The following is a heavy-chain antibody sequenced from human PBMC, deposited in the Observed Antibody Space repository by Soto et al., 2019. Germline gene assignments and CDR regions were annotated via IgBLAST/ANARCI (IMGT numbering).Heavy chain of an antibody. CDR1: GFTFSSYA. D-gene: IGHD3-16*02. J-gene: IGHJ5*02. Sequence: QVQLVESGGGVVQPGRSLRLSCAASGFTFSSYAMHWVRQAPGKGLEGVAVISYDGSNKYYADSVKGRFTISRDNSKNTLYLQMNSLRAEDTAVYYCASIFLGELSLNWFDPWGQGTLVTVSS. V-gene: IGHV3-30-3*01. CDR2: ISYDGSNK. CDR3: ASIFLGELSLNWFDP.